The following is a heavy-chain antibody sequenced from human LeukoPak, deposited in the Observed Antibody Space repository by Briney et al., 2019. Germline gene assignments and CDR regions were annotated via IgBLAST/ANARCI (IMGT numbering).Heavy chain of an antibody. CDR2: ISDVGGT. V-gene: IGHV3-48*03. J-gene: IGHJ4*02. Sequence: GGSLRLSCAASGFTFSSYEMSWVRQAPGKGLEWVSYISDVGGTHYADSVKGRFTISRDNAKNSLFLRMNSLRAEDTAVYYCARENSGYDGGFDYWGQGTLVTVSS. D-gene: IGHD5-12*01. CDR1: GFTFSSYE. CDR3: ARENSGYDGGFDY.